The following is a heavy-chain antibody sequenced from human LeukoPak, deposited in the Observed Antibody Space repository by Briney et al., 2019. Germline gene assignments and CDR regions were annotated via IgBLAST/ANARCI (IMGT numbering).Heavy chain of an antibody. D-gene: IGHD3-9*01. CDR2: INSDGSSV. V-gene: IGHV3-74*01. CDR1: GFTFSSYW. CDR3: ARVLPGSNRQLES. Sequence: GGSLRLSCAASGFTFSSYWMHWVRQAPGKGLVWVSRINSDGSSVSYADSVKGRFTISRDNAKNTLFLQMNTLRAEDTAVYYCARVLPGSNRQLESWGQGTLVTVSS. J-gene: IGHJ4*02.